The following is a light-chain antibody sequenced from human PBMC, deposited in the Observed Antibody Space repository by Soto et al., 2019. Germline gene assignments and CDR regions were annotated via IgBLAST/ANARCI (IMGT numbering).Light chain of an antibody. CDR2: DAS. CDR3: QQYGTSPSWT. J-gene: IGKJ1*01. V-gene: IGKV3D-20*01. Sequence: EIVLTQSPATLSFSPGERATLSCRASQSVGSYLAWYQQKPGLAPRLLIYDASNRATGIPARFSGSGSGTDFSLTISRLEPEDFAVYYCQQYGTSPSWTFGQGTKVDIK. CDR1: QSVGSY.